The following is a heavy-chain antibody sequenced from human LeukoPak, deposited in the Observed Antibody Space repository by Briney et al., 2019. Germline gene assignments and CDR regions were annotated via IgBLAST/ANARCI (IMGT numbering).Heavy chain of an antibody. D-gene: IGHD3-10*01. CDR2: ITWNSGNI. CDR3: AKSRGYHGSGREPFDY. Sequence: GGPLRLSCAASGFTFDDYAMHWVRQAPGKGLEWVSGITWNSGNIAQADSVKGRFTISRDNAKNSLHLQMDSLRPEDTALYYCAKSRGYHGSGREPFDYWGQGTLVTASS. CDR1: GFTFDDYA. J-gene: IGHJ4*02. V-gene: IGHV3-9*01.